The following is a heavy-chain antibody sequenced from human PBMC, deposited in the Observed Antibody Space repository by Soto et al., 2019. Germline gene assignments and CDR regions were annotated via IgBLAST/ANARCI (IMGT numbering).Heavy chain of an antibody. D-gene: IGHD6-13*01. Sequence: GGSLRLSCAASGFTFSSYSMNWVRQAPGKGLEWVSSISSSSSYIYYADSVKGRFTISRDNAKNSLYLQMNSLRAEDTAVYYCAREEEIAAAGTRGGWFDPWGQGTLVTVSS. CDR1: GFTFSSYS. CDR3: AREEEIAAAGTRGGWFDP. J-gene: IGHJ5*02. V-gene: IGHV3-21*01. CDR2: ISSSSSYI.